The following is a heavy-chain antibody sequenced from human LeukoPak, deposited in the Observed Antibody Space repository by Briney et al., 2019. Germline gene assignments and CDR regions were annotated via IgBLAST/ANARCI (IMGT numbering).Heavy chain of an antibody. V-gene: IGHV3-11*04. CDR3: TRVEKGFWSGFEMDV. J-gene: IGHJ6*04. D-gene: IGHD3-3*01. Sequence: GGSLRLSCAASGFTFTDHYMSWVRQAPGKGLEWVSYISGSSGTIYYADSVKGRFIISRDNDKNSLYLQMNSLRVEDTAVYFCTRVEKGFWSGFEMDVWGKGTTVAVSS. CDR1: GFTFTDHY. CDR2: ISGSSGTI.